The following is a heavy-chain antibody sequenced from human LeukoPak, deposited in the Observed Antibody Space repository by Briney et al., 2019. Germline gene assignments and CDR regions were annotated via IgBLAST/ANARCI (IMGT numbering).Heavy chain of an antibody. CDR1: GFTFSSYS. CDR3: ARDLRGYSYGRFDY. CDR2: ISSSSTI. Sequence: GGSLRLSCAASGFTFSSYSMNWVRQAPGKGLEWVSYISSSSTIYYADSVKGRFTISRDNAKNSLYLQMNSLRAEDMAVYYCARDLRGYSYGRFDYWGQGTLVTVPS. J-gene: IGHJ4*02. D-gene: IGHD5-18*01. V-gene: IGHV3-48*04.